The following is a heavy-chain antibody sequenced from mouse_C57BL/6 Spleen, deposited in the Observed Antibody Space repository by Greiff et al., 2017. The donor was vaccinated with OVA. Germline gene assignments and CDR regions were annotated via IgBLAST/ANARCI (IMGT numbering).Heavy chain of an antibody. CDR3: ARGVYWYFDV. V-gene: IGHV1-22*01. CDR2: INPNNGGT. J-gene: IGHJ1*03. Sequence: EVQGVESGPELVKPGASVKMSCKASGYTFTDYNMHWVKQSHGKSLEWIGYINPNNGGTSYNQKFKGKATLTVNKSSSTAYMELRSLTSEDSAVYYCARGVYWYFDVWGTGTTVTVSS. CDR1: GYTFTDYN.